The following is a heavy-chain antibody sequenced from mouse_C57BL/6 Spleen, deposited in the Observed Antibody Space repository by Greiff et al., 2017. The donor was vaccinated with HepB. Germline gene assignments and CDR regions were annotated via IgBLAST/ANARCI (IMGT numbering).Heavy chain of an antibody. CDR2: IYPGSGST. CDR3: AREEGYDYVHWYFDV. CDR1: GYTFTSYW. Sequence: QVQLQQSGAELVKPGASVKMSCKASGYTFTSYWITWVKQRPGQGLEWIGDIYPGSGSTNYNEKFKSKATLTVDTSSSTAYMQLSSLTSEDSAVYYCAREEGYDYVHWYFDVWGTGTTVTVSS. J-gene: IGHJ1*03. D-gene: IGHD2-4*01. V-gene: IGHV1-55*01.